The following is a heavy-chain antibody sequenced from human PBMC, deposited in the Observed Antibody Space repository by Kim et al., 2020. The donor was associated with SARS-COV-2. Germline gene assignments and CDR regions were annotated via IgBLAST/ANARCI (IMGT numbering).Heavy chain of an antibody. J-gene: IGHJ4*02. Sequence: TYYAESVSVRCTDSSDSARNTLYLQMNSLRSDDTAIYYCVKGAWLDYWGPGTLVTVSS. CDR2: T. CDR3: VKGAWLDY. D-gene: IGHD5-12*01. V-gene: IGHV3-23*01.